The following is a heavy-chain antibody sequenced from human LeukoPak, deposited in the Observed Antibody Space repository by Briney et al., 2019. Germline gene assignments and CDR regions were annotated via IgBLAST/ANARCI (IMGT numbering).Heavy chain of an antibody. CDR3: ARVKYCSSTSCYHYYYYYGMDV. D-gene: IGHD2-2*01. CDR1: GYTFTGYY. CDR2: INPNSGGT. J-gene: IGHJ6*02. V-gene: IGHV1-2*06. Sequence: ASVKVSCKASGYTFTGYYMHWVRQAPGQGLEWMGRINPNSGGTNYAQKFQGRVTMTRDTSISTAYMELSRLRSDDTAMYYCARVKYCSSTSCYHYYYYYGMDVWGQGTTVTVSS.